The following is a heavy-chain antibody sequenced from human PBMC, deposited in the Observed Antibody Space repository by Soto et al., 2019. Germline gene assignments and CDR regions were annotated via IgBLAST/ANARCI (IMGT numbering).Heavy chain of an antibody. CDR2: IYYSGST. J-gene: IGHJ3*02. Sequence: PSETLSLTCTVSGGSISSYYWSWIRQPPGKGLEWIGYIYYSGSTNYNPSLKSRVTISVDMSKNQFSLKLSSVTAADTAVYYCVKGVVVPAATAFDIWGQRTMVTVSS. D-gene: IGHD2-2*01. CDR1: GGSISSYY. V-gene: IGHV4-59*08. CDR3: VKGVVVPAATAFDI.